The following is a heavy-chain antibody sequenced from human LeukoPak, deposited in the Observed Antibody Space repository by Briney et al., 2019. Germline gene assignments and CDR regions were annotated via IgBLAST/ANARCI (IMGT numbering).Heavy chain of an antibody. Sequence: SGPTLVNPTQTLTLTCTLSGFSLSTSGVCVNWIRQPPGKALEWLARIDWDDDKYFDTSLKTRLTISKDTSKNQVVLRMINMDPGDTATYYCARMGCGVYPNYFDFWGQGVLVTVSS. CDR3: ARMGCGVYPNYFDF. J-gene: IGHJ4*02. D-gene: IGHD2-21*01. V-gene: IGHV2-70*11. CDR1: GFSLSTSGVC. CDR2: IDWDDDK.